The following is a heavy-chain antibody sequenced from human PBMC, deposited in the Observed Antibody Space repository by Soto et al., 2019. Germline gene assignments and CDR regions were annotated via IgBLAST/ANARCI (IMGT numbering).Heavy chain of an antibody. CDR3: AKARDFGAARYYYDLDV. Sequence: KASETLSLTCTVSGDSVSSYYWSWIRQPPGKGLEWIGYIYYSESTNYNPSLKSRVTISLDTSKNQFSLKLRSVTAADTAVYYCAKARDFGAARYYYDLDVWGQGTTVTVSS. D-gene: IGHD2-21*01. CDR2: IYYSEST. CDR1: GDSVSSYY. J-gene: IGHJ6*02. V-gene: IGHV4-59*02.